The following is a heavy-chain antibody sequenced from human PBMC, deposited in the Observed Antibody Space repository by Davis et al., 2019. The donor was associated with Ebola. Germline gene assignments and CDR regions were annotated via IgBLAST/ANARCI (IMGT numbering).Heavy chain of an antibody. Sequence: SLKISCGASGFTFRSHWMYWVRQAPGKGLEWVSGRDSGSIGYADSVKGRFTISRDNAKNSLYLQMNSLRAEDTALYYCAKADLNGDYWGQGTLVTVSS. CDR2: RDSGSI. CDR3: AKADLNGDY. J-gene: IGHJ4*02. CDR1: GFTFRSHW. D-gene: IGHD2-8*01. V-gene: IGHV3-9*01.